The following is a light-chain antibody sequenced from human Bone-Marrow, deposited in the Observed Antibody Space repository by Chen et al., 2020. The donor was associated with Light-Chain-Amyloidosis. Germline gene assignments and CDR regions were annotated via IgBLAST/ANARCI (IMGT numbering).Light chain of an antibody. V-gene: IGKV3-15*01. CDR1: QSVSCN. J-gene: IGKJ4*01. CDR2: GAS. CDR3: QQYNDWPPLT. Sequence: VVTQTPATLSVFPGERATLSCRTSQSVSCNLAWYQQKPGQAPRPLIYGASIRANGIPARFRGSGSRTEFTLTISSLQSEDFALYYCQQYNDWPPLTFGGGTKVEIK.